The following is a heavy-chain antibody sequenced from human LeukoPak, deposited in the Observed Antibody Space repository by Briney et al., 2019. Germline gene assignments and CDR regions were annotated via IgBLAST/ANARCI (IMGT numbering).Heavy chain of an antibody. CDR3: ARDPGGVGAR. D-gene: IGHD1-26*01. J-gene: IGHJ4*02. CDR1: GFTVSSFY. V-gene: IGHV3-53*01. Sequence: GGSLRLSCAASGFTVSSFYMNWVRQAPGKGLESVSVISNDGVTYYADSVKGRFTISRDNAKNSLYLQMNSLRAEDTAVYYCARDPGGVGARWGQGTLVTVSS. CDR2: ISNDGVT.